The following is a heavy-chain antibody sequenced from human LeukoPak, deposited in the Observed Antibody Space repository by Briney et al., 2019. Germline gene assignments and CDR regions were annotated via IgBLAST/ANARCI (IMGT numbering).Heavy chain of an antibody. V-gene: IGHV3-48*01. J-gene: IGHJ4*02. CDR3: VGTVYDFWSGSMGDYFDY. CDR2: ISSSSSTI. CDR1: GFTFSSYS. D-gene: IGHD3-3*01. Sequence: TGGSLRLSCAACGFTFSSYSMNWVRQAPGKGLEWVSYISSSSSTIYYADSVKGRFTISRDNAKSSLYLQMNSLRAEDTAVYYCVGTVYDFWSGSMGDYFDYWGQGTLVTVSS.